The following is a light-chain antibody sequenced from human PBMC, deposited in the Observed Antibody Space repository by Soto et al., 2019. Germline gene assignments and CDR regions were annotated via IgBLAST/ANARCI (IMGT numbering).Light chain of an antibody. CDR3: SSYTSSSWV. V-gene: IGLV2-14*01. Sequence: QSLLTQPASVSGSPGQSITISCTGTSSDVGGYNYVSWYQQHPGKAPKLMIYDVSNRPSGVSNRFSGSKSGNTASLTISGLQAEDEADYYCSSYTSSSWVFGGGTKVTVL. J-gene: IGLJ3*02. CDR2: DVS. CDR1: SSDVGGYNY.